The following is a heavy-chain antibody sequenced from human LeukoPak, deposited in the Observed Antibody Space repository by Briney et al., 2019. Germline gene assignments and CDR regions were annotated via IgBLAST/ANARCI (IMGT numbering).Heavy chain of an antibody. CDR2: VNPDSGDS. CDR1: GYTFTSYY. D-gene: IGHD3-3*01. Sequence: GASVKVSCKASGYTFTSYYIHWVRQAPGQGLEWMAFVNPDSGDSYSAPKFQGRVTMTRDTSISTASMELNWLTSDDTAVYYCATGVASAFTYWGQGTLVTVSS. J-gene: IGHJ4*02. CDR3: ATGVASAFTY. V-gene: IGHV1-2*02.